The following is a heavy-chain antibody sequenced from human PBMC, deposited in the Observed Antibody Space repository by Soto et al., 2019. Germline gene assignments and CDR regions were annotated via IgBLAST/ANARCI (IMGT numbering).Heavy chain of an antibody. Sequence: ASLKVSCKASGGTFSSYTISWVRQAPGQGLGWMGRIIPILGIANYAQKFQGRVTITADKSTSTAYMELSSLRSEDTAVYYCASEVWSGRPGWFDPWGQGTLVTVSS. J-gene: IGHJ5*02. CDR1: GGTFSSYT. D-gene: IGHD3-3*01. CDR2: IIPILGIA. CDR3: ASEVWSGRPGWFDP. V-gene: IGHV1-69*02.